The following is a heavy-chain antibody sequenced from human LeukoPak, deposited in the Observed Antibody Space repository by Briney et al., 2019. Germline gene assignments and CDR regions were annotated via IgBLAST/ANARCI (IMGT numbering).Heavy chain of an antibody. V-gene: IGHV4-39*07. CDR2: MYHNGKT. CDR3: SREVLGTTAYIY. D-gene: IGHD1-7*01. J-gene: IGHJ4*02. CDR1: GDSVNSNTYY. Sequence: SETLSLTCSVSGDSVNSNTYYWGWIRQPPGKGLEWIGSMYHNGKTFISPSLKSRAAILLDTSKNQFSLMLNSVTAADTAVYYCSREVLGTTAYIYWGQGILVTVSS.